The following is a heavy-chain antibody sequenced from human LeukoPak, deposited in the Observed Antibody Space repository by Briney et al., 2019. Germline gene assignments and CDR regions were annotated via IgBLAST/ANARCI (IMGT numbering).Heavy chain of an antibody. D-gene: IGHD6-13*01. CDR2: INPYNGNT. J-gene: IGHJ4*02. CDR3: ARVDSIAAAGTGPNLYYFDY. Sequence: GASVKVSCKASGYTFTSYGISWVRQAPGQGLEWMGWINPYNGNTNYAQKLQGRVTMTTDTSTSTAYMELRSLRSDDTAVYYCARVDSIAAAGTGPNLYYFDYWGQGTLVTVSS. V-gene: IGHV1-18*01. CDR1: GYTFTSYG.